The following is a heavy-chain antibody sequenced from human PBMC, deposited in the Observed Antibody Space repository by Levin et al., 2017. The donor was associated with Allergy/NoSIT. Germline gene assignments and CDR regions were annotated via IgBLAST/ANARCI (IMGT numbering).Heavy chain of an antibody. D-gene: IGHD3-9*01. CDR3: ARQSDWFHVFDT. CDR1: GGSFSGYH. CDR2: ISHSGST. V-gene: IGHV4-34*01. J-gene: IGHJ3*02. Sequence: GSLRLSCVVSGGSFSGYHWSWIRQPPGKGPEWIGDISHSGSTNYKPSLKSRVSISVDTSKKQFSLKLNSVTAADTAVYYCARQSDWFHVFDTWGQGTAVTVYS.